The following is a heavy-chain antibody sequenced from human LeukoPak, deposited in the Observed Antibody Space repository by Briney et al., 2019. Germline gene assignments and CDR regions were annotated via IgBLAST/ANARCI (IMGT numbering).Heavy chain of an antibody. V-gene: IGHV3-21*01. CDR3: ARGIQLRHYYYYMDV. CDR1: GFTLSSYE. CDR2: ISSSSSYI. Sequence: GGSLRLSCTVSGFTLSSYEMSWVRQAPGKGLEWVSSISSSSSYIYYADSVKGRFTISRDNAKNSLYLQMNSLRAEDTAVYYCARGIQLRHYYYYMDVWGKGTTVTVSS. J-gene: IGHJ6*03. D-gene: IGHD5-18*01.